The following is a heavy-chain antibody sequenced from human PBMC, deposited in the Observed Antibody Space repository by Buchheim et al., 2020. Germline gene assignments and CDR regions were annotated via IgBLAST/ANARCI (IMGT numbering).Heavy chain of an antibody. CDR2: ISSSSSYI. V-gene: IGHV3-21*01. J-gene: IGHJ5*02. CDR3: ARDYSPFNTIFGVVPSGWFDP. Sequence: EVQLVESGGGLVKPGGSLRLSCAASGFTFSSYSMNWVRQAPGKGLEWVSSISSSSSYIYYADSVKGRFTISRDNAKNSLYLQMNSLRAEDTAVYYCARDYSPFNTIFGVVPSGWFDPWGQGTL. CDR1: GFTFSSYS. D-gene: IGHD3-3*01.